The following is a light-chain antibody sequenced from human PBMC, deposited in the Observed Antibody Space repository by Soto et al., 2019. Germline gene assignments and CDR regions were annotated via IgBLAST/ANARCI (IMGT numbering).Light chain of an antibody. V-gene: IGLV2-14*01. J-gene: IGLJ1*01. Sequence: QSALTQPASVSGSPGQSITISCTGTGSDVGYYNYVSWYQQHPGKSPNVMIYEVSIRPSGVSNRFSGSKSGNTASLTISGLQAEDEADYYFTSFTATSTYGFGTGTKLTVL. CDR2: EVS. CDR1: GSDVGYYNY. CDR3: TSFTATSTYG.